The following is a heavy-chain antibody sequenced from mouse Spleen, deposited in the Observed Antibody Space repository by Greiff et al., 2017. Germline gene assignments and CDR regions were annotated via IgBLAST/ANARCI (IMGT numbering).Heavy chain of an antibody. CDR3: ANYGRDYFDY. CDR1: GYSITSGYY. Sequence: EVKLEESGPGLVKPSQSLSLTCSVTGYSITSGYYWNWIRQFPGNKLEWMGYISYDGSNNYNPSLKNRISITRDTSKNQFFLKLNSVTTEDTATYYCANYGRDYFDYWGQGTTLTVSS. CDR2: ISYDGSN. V-gene: IGHV3-6*01. D-gene: IGHD1-1*01. J-gene: IGHJ2*01.